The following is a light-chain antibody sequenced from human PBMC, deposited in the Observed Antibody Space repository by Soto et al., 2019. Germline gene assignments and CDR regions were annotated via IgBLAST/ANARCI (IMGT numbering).Light chain of an antibody. Sequence: EIVVTQCPYSLPVYLGERATINCKSSQSVLYSSNNKNYLAWYQQKPRQPPKLLINWASTRESGVPDRFSGSGSGTDFTITTSSMQDEDVAAYYCQKYYNTPLTCGGGTKGDIK. V-gene: IGKV4-1*01. J-gene: IGKJ4*01. CDR2: WAS. CDR1: QSVLYSSNNKNY. CDR3: QKYYNTPLT.